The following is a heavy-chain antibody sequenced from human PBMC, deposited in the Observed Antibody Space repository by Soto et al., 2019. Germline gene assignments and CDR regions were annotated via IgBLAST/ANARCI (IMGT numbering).Heavy chain of an antibody. V-gene: IGHV3-7*03. Sequence: GGSLRLSCVGSGFRISIYFMSWVRQAPGKGLEWVANIKEDGSEKYYVESVKGRFTISRDNAKNSLYLQVNSLRDEDTAVYYCARPRFRGMDVWGQGTTVTVSS. CDR2: IKEDGSEK. J-gene: IGHJ6*02. CDR3: ARPRFRGMDV. D-gene: IGHD3-10*01. CDR1: GFRISIYF.